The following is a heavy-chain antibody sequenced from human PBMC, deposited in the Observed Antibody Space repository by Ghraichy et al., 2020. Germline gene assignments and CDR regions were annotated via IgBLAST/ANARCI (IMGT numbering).Heavy chain of an antibody. CDR3: ARDEVKGISSWYADYYYGMDV. V-gene: IGHV3-7*01. J-gene: IGHJ6*02. CDR1: GFTFSSYW. CDR2: IKQDGSEK. D-gene: IGHD6-13*01. Sequence: GGSLRLSCAASGFTFSSYWMSWVRQAPGKGLEWVANIKQDGSEKYYVDSVKGRFTISRDNAKNSLYLQMNSLRAEDTAVYYCARDEVKGISSWYADYYYGMDVWGQGTTVTVSS.